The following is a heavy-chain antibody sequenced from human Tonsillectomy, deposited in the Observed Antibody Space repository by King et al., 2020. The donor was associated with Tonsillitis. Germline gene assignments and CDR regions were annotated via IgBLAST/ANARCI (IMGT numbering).Heavy chain of an antibody. Sequence: VQLVESGGGLVQPGGSLRLSCAASGFTFSSYAMSWVRQAPGKGLEWVSLISGSGGSTYYADSVKGRFTISRDNSKNTLYLQMNSLRAEDTAVYYCAKASGCYVSGTYYSYYYYGMDVWGQGTTVTVSS. J-gene: IGHJ6*02. CDR2: ISGSGGST. CDR1: GFTFSSYA. D-gene: IGHD3-10*01. V-gene: IGHV3-23*04. CDR3: AKASGCYVSGTYYSYYYYGMDV.